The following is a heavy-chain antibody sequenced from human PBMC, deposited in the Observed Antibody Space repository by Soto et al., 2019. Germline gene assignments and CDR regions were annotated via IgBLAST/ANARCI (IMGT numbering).Heavy chain of an antibody. D-gene: IGHD6-13*01. CDR1: GYSFAGYW. CDR3: ARQIYDSDAGPNFQYYFDS. J-gene: IGHJ4*02. CDR2: IDPSDSQT. Sequence: GESLKISCKGSGYSFAGYWITWVRQKPGKGLEWMGRIDPSDSQTYYSPSFRGHVTISATKSITTVFLQWSSLRASDTAMYYCARQIYDSDAGPNFQYYFDSWGQGTPVTVSS. V-gene: IGHV5-10-1*01.